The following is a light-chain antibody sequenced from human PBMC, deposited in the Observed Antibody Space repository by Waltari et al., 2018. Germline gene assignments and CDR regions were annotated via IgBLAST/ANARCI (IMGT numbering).Light chain of an antibody. J-gene: IGKJ1*01. Sequence: EIVLTQSPGTLSLSPGESDTLSCRTSQSVTRALAWYQQKPGQAPRLLIYGASNRATGIPDRVSGSGSGTDFSLTISSLEPEDFAVYYCQHYLRLPVTFGQGTKVEVK. CDR1: QSVTRA. CDR2: GAS. CDR3: QHYLRLPVT. V-gene: IGKV3-20*01.